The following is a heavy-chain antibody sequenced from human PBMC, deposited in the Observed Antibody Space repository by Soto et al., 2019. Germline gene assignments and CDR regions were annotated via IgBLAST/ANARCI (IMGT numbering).Heavy chain of an antibody. CDR1: GYTFTSYG. Sequence: ASVKVSCKASGYTFTSYGISWVRQAPGQGLEWMGWISADNGNRKYAQKLQGRVTMTTDTSTSTAYMELRSLRSDDTAVYYCARLPRGIYCGGDCSSLDPWGQGTLVTVSS. CDR2: ISADNGNR. CDR3: ARLPRGIYCGGDCSSLDP. D-gene: IGHD2-21*02. V-gene: IGHV1-18*01. J-gene: IGHJ5*02.